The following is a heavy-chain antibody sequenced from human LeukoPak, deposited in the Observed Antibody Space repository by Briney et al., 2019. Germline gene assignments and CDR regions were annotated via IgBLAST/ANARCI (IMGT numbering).Heavy chain of an antibody. CDR3: ARVAVAGPTGWFDS. V-gene: IGHV3-21*01. D-gene: IGHD6-19*01. CDR2: ISSASAYI. J-gene: IGHJ5*01. CDR1: GFALRSYT. Sequence: GSLRLSCAASGFALRSYTVTWVRQAPGKGLEWVSSISSASAYIYYAESVKGRFSISRDNVDNVVHLQMSSLRNEDTAFYYCARVAVAGPTGWFDSWGQGTLVTVSS.